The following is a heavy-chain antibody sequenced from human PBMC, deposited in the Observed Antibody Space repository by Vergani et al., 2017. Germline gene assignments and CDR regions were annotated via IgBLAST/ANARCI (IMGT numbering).Heavy chain of an antibody. V-gene: IGHV4-59*13. Sequence: QLQLQESGPGLVKPSETLSLTCSVSGASIDSFYWSWIRQSPGKGLEWIGYVFRNGNVNYNPSFNFRIAIDTSNNELSLRVTSVTAADTAVYYCARYFGGEWYFDLWGRGTFVTVSS. CDR1: GASIDSFY. J-gene: IGHJ2*01. CDR2: VFRNGNV. D-gene: IGHD2-21*01. CDR3: ARYFGGEWYFDL.